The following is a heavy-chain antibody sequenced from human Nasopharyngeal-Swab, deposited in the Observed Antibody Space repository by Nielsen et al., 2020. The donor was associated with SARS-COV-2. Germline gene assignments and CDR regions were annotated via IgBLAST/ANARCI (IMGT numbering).Heavy chain of an antibody. CDR3: AKHEINYYTLGV. Sequence: GESLKISCAASGFTFSNFAMTWVRQPPGKGPEWVAIIYSDGSGTFYADSVEGRFAISRDNSKNTVHLEMNSLRAEDTAVYYCAKHEINYYTLGVRGQGTTVTVSS. J-gene: IGHJ6*02. V-gene: IGHV3-23*03. CDR2: IYSDGSGT. D-gene: IGHD3-22*01. CDR1: GFTFSNFA.